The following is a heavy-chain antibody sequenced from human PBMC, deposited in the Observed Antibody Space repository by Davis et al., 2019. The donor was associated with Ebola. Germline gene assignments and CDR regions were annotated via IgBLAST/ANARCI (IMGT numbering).Heavy chain of an antibody. J-gene: IGHJ3*01. Sequence: ASVKVSCKASGGTFRRYTITWVRQAPGKGLEWMGYFDPEDAEALYAQNFQDRVTMTEDTSTDTAYMELGSLRSEDTAVYYCAAGGIGGGFDVWGHGTMVTVSS. CDR3: AAGGIGGGFDV. CDR2: FDPEDAEA. CDR1: GGTFRRYT. D-gene: IGHD1-14*01. V-gene: IGHV1-24*01.